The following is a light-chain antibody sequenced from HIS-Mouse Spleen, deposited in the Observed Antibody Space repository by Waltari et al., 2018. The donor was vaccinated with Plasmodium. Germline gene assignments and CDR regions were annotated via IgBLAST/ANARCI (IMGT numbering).Light chain of an antibody. V-gene: IGLV2-8*01. CDR1: SSDVVGFTY. CDR3: SSYAGSNNLV. J-gene: IGLJ2*01. Sequence: QPALTQPPPPPGSPGRSVTISCTGPSSDVVGFTYVPWYQQHQGKAPKLRIYEVSKRPSWVPDRFSGSKSGNTASLTVSGLQAEDEADYYCSSYAGSNNLVFGGGTKLTVL. CDR2: EVS.